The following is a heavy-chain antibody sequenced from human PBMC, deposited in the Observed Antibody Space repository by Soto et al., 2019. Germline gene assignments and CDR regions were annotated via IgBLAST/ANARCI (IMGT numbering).Heavy chain of an antibody. CDR3: SRDVSWSGGSCYPNDWVDP. CDR1: AGSMRNYY. D-gene: IGHD2-15*01. J-gene: IGHJ5*02. CDR2: VDDSGTT. V-gene: IGHV4-59*01. Sequence: QVQLQQSGPGLVKPSETLSLTCSVSAGSMRNYYWSWIRQPPGKGLEWIGNVDDSGTTKYNPSLWRRVTISVDTTTNPCSLKQSSVFAAKTAVYYCSRDVSWSGGSCYPNDWVDPWGQGTVVTVSS.